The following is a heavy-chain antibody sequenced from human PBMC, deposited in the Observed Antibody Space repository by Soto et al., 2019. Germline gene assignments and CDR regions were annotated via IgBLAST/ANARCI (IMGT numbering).Heavy chain of an antibody. CDR3: AREEDMSYGLDV. J-gene: IGHJ6*02. D-gene: IGHD2-15*01. CDR1: RYTFTSYY. V-gene: IGHV1-46*04. CDR2: IKPRGGST. Sequence: QVQLKQPGAEVKKPGASVKVSCEAFRYTFTSYYFHWVRQAPGQGLEWMGRIKPRGGSTTYAEKLQGRVTMTRDTSTGKVYMEVSSLTSDDTAVYYCAREEDMSYGLDVWGQGTTVTVSS.